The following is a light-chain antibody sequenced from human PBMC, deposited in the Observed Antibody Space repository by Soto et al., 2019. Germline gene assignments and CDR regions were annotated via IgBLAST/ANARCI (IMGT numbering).Light chain of an antibody. CDR3: SSYTSSSTPCV. CDR1: SSDVGGYNY. CDR2: EVS. Sequence: QSALTQPASVSGSPGQSITISCTGTSSDVGGYNYVSWYQQHPGKAPKLMIYEVSNRPSGVSNRFSGSKSGNTASLTISGLQAEEEADYYCSSYTSSSTPCVFGTGTKVNV. V-gene: IGLV2-14*01. J-gene: IGLJ1*01.